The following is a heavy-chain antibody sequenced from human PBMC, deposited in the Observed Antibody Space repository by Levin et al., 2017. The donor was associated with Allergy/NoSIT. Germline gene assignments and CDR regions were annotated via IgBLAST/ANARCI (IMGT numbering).Heavy chain of an antibody. Sequence: GESLKISCAASGFTFSRYWMHWVRQAPGKGLVWVARINSDGSRMSNADSVEGRIPISRDNAKNTLSLQINSLRAEDTAVYFCTRYSSGDYGDAFDIWGQGTMVSVSS. J-gene: IGHJ3*02. CDR1: GFTFSRYW. CDR3: TRYSSGDYGDAFDI. V-gene: IGHV3-74*01. D-gene: IGHD3-22*01. CDR2: INSDGSRM.